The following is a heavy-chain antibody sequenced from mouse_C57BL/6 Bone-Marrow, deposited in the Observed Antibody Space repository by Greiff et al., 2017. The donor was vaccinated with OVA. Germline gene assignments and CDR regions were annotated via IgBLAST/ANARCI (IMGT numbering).Heavy chain of an antibody. CDR2: IYPRSGNT. V-gene: IGHV1-81*01. D-gene: IGHD2-2*01. CDR1: GYTFTSYG. CDR3: AREGYGYGPWFAY. Sequence: VQLQQSGAELARPGASVKLSCKASGYTFTSYGISWVKQRTGQGLEWIGEIYPRSGNTYYNEKFKGKATLTADKSSSTAYMELRSLTSEAAAVYFCAREGYGYGPWFAYWGQGTLVTVSA. J-gene: IGHJ3*01.